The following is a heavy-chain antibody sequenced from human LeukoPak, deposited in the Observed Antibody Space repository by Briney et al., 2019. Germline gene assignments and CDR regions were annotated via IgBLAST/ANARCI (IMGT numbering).Heavy chain of an antibody. V-gene: IGHV3-23*01. D-gene: IGHD3-10*01. CDR3: AKDGLWFGESIPDYYYYGMDV. CDR1: GFTFSSYA. Sequence: GGSLRLSCAASGFTFSSYAMSWVRQAPGKGLEWVSAISGSGGSTYYTDSVKGRFTISRDNSKNTLYLQMNSLRAEDTAVYYCAKDGLWFGESIPDYYYYGMDVWGQGTTVTVSS. J-gene: IGHJ6*02. CDR2: ISGSGGST.